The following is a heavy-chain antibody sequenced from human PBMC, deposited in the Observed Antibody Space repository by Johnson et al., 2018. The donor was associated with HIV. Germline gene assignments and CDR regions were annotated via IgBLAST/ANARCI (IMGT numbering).Heavy chain of an antibody. V-gene: IGHV3-74*02. J-gene: IGHJ3*01. CDR2: INSEGSST. CDR1: EFMFSNYW. D-gene: IGHD3-9*01. CDR3: ARAGDYDVLTGYLLRGTFDV. Sequence: VQLVESGGGLVQPGGSLRLSCAASEFMFSNYWMHWVRQAPGKGLVWVSRINSEGSSTDSADSVKGRFTISRDNAKNTLYLQMNSLRAEDTAIDYCARAGDYDVLTGYLLRGTFDVWGQGTMVTVSS.